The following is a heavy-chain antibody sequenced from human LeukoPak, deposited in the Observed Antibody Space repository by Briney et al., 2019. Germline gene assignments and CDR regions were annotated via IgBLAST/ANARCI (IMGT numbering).Heavy chain of an antibody. CDR3: ARGITMVRGAFDC. V-gene: IGHV3-66*01. Sequence: GGSLRLSCAASGFTVSSNYMSWVRQAPGKGLEWVSVIYSGGSTYYADSVKGRFTISRDNSKNTLYLQMNSLRAEDTAVYYCARGITMVRGAFDCWGQGTLVTVSS. J-gene: IGHJ4*02. D-gene: IGHD3-10*01. CDR1: GFTVSSNY. CDR2: IYSGGST.